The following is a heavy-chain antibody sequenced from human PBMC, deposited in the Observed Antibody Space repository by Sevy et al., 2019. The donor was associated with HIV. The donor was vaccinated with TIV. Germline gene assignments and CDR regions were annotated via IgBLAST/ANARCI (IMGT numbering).Heavy chain of an antibody. CDR2: ISTYSCEI. V-gene: IGHV1-18*01. J-gene: IGHJ4*02. CDR1: GYTFTTHP. D-gene: IGHD3-22*01. Sequence: ASVKVSCKASGYTFTTHPIAWVRQAPGQGLEWMGWISTYSCEIRGSQKFQGRATMTTDTSTSTAYLELRSLRSDDTAVYFCARDSDGSGHYYADYFDYWGQGTLVTVSS. CDR3: ARDSDGSGHYYADYFDY.